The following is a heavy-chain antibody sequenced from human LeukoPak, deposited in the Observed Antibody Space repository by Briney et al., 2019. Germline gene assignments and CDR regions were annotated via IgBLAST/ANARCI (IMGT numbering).Heavy chain of an antibody. CDR1: GFTFTDYW. D-gene: IGHD1-26*01. CDR3: AKHRGSFFEAFDI. Sequence: GSLRLSCAASGFTFTDYWMSWVRQAPGKGLEWIGYIYYSGSTNYNPSLKSRVTISVDTSKNQFSLKLSSVTAADMAVYYCAKHRGSFFEAFDIWGQGTAVSVSS. CDR2: IYYSGST. V-gene: IGHV4-59*08. J-gene: IGHJ3*02.